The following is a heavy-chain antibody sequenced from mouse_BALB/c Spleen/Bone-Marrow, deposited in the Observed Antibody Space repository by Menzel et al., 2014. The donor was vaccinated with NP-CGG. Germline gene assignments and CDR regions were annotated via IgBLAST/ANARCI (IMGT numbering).Heavy chain of an antibody. V-gene: IGHV1-69*01. D-gene: IGHD2-10*02. Sequence: QVQLQQSGAELVMPGASVKMSCKASGYTFTDYWMHRVKQRPGQGLEWIGAIDTSDSYTTYNQNFKDKATLTVDESSSTAYMQFSSLTSEDSAVYYCARRYGHYWYFDVWGAGTTVTVSS. J-gene: IGHJ1*01. CDR1: GYTFTDYW. CDR3: ARRYGHYWYFDV. CDR2: IDTSDSYT.